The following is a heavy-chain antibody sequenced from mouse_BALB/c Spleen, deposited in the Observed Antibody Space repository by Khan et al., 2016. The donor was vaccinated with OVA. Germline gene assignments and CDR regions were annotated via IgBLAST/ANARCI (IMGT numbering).Heavy chain of an antibody. D-gene: IGHD2-4*01. CDR3: ARSLITTWYFDV. Sequence: EVELVESGGGLVQPGGSRKLSCAASGFTFSSFGMHWVRQAPEKGLGWVAYISYGSATIYYADTVKGRFTISRDNPKNTLFLQMTSLRSEDTGMYYCARSLITTWYFDVWGAGTTVTVSS. CDR1: GFTFSSFG. CDR2: ISYGSATI. J-gene: IGHJ1*01. V-gene: IGHV5-17*02.